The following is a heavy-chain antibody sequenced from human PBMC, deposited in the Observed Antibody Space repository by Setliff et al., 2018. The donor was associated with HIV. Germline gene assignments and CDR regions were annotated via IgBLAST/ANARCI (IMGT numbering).Heavy chain of an antibody. CDR3: ARAVVPTYYDVLTGYVYYMDV. CDR1: GGRFSDYG. D-gene: IGHD3-9*01. CDR2: IIPIFGTT. V-gene: IGHV1-69*13. J-gene: IGHJ6*03. Sequence: ASVKVSCKASGGRFSDYGISWVRQAPGQGLEWMGGIIPIFGTTNYAQMFQGRVTMTADESTSTAYMELSSLRSEDTAVYYCARAVVPTYYDVLTGYVYYMDVWGKGTTVTVSS.